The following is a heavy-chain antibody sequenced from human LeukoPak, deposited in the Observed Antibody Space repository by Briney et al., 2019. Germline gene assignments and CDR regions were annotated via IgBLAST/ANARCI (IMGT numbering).Heavy chain of an antibody. CDR1: GGSISSSSYY. Sequence: PSETLSLTCTVSGGSISSSSYYWSWIRQHPGKGLEWIGYIYYSGSTYYNPSLKSRVTISVDTSKNQFSLKLSSVTAADTAVYYCAREVQVVDTAMVTSSWFDPWGQGTLVTVSS. V-gene: IGHV4-31*03. CDR3: AREVQVVDTAMVTSSWFDP. CDR2: IYYSGST. J-gene: IGHJ5*02. D-gene: IGHD5-18*01.